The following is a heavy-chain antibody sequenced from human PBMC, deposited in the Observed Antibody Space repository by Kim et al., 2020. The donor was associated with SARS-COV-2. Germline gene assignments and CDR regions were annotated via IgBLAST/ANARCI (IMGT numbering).Heavy chain of an antibody. J-gene: IGHJ3*02. D-gene: IGHD6-6*01. CDR2: IYHSGST. V-gene: IGHV4-4*02. CDR1: GGSISSSNW. CDR3: ARDSMGGQLVGVDAFDI. Sequence: SETLSLTCAVSGGSISSSNWWSWVRQPPGKGLEWIGEIYHSGSTNYNPSLKSRVTISVDKSKNQFSLKLSSVTAADTAVYYCARDSMGGQLVGVDAFDIWGQGTMVTVSS.